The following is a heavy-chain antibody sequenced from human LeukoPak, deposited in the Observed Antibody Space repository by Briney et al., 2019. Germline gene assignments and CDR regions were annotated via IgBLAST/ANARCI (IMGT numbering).Heavy chain of an antibody. J-gene: IGHJ3*02. CDR1: RGSISSPKW. D-gene: IGHD1-26*01. Sequence: SGTLSLTCTVSRGSISSPKWWTWVRQAPEKGLEWIAEIYHSGSANHNPSLISRLTISVDTSKNQFSLKLSSVTATDTAVYYCARHQTGVGEDIWGQGTMVTVSS. V-gene: IGHV4-4*02. CDR3: ARHQTGVGEDI. CDR2: IYHSGSA.